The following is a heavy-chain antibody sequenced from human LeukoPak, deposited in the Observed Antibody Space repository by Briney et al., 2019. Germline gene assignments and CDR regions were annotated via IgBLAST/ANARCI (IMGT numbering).Heavy chain of an antibody. Sequence: EASVKVSCKASGDTFITYTFSWVRQAPGQGLEWIGRVIPSLDVSNYAEKFQGRVTINADKSSSTTYMELTSLRSEDTAMYYCARDHCSRGSCLGGHWGQGTLVTVSS. V-gene: IGHV1-69*04. J-gene: IGHJ4*02. CDR3: ARDHCSRGSCLGGH. D-gene: IGHD2-15*01. CDR1: GDTFITYT. CDR2: VIPSLDVS.